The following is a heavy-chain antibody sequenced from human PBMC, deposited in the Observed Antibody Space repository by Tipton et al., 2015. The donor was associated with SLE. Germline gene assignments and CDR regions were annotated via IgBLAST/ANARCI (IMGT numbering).Heavy chain of an antibody. Sequence: TLSLTCTVSGGSISSSSYYWGWIRQPPGKGLEWIGSIYYGGSTYYNPSLKSRVTISVDTSKNQFSLKLSSVTAADTAVYYCARALSSLLFDYWGQGTLVTVSS. D-gene: IGHD6-6*01. CDR2: IYYGGST. V-gene: IGHV4-39*07. J-gene: IGHJ4*02. CDR1: GGSISSSSYY. CDR3: ARALSSLLFDY.